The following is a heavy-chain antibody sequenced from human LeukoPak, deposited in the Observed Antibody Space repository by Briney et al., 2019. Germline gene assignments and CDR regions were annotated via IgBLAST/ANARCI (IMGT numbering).Heavy chain of an antibody. CDR3: ARERFGYGYDY. V-gene: IGHV1-46*01. Sequence: GASVKVSCKASGYTFTSYYMHWVRQAPGQGLEWMGIINPSGGSTSYAQKFQGRVTTTRDTSTSTVYMELSSLRSEDTAVYYCARERFGYGYDYWGQGTLVTVSS. D-gene: IGHD5-18*01. J-gene: IGHJ4*02. CDR1: GYTFTSYY. CDR2: INPSGGST.